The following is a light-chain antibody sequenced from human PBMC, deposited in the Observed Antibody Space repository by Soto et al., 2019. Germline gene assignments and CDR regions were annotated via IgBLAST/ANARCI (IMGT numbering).Light chain of an antibody. CDR2: GAS. CDR3: QYYDSFRT. CDR1: QSVDSTY. J-gene: IGKJ1*01. Sequence: EIVLTQSPGTLSLSPGERATVSCRASQSVDSTYLTWYQQKPGQAPRLLIYGASGRATGVPDRFSGSGSGTDFTLTISRLEPEDFAVYFCQYYDSFRTFGQRTKVDIK. V-gene: IGKV3-20*01.